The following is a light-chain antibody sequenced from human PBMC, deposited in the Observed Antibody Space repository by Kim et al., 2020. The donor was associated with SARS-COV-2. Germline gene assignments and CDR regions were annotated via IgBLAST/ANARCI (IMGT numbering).Light chain of an antibody. Sequence: NFMLTQPHSVSESPGKTVTISCTASGRSIASNYVQWYQHRPGSAPTTVIYEDKERPSGVPDRFSGSIARSSNSASLTISGLRTEDEADYYCQTYDLNNTLFGGGTQLTVL. J-gene: IGLJ2*01. CDR1: GRSIASNY. V-gene: IGLV6-57*02. CDR2: EDK. CDR3: QTYDLNNTL.